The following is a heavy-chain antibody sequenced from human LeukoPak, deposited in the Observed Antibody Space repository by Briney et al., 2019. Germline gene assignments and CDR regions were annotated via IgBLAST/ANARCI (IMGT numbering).Heavy chain of an antibody. CDR2: ISGGGCDT. V-gene: IGHV3-23*01. Sequence: QPGGSLRLSCGAPGFTFSSYAMSWVRQAPGKGLEWVSVISGGGCDTFYADSVKGRFTISRDNSKNTLYLQMNSLRAEDTAVYYCAKDGRATITFDYWGQGTLVTVSS. CDR3: AKDGRATITFDY. D-gene: IGHD5-24*01. CDR1: GFTFSSYA. J-gene: IGHJ4*02.